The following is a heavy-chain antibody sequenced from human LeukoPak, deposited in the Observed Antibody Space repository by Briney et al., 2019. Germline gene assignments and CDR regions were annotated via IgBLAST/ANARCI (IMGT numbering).Heavy chain of an antibody. D-gene: IGHD3-10*01. V-gene: IGHV3-23*01. CDR1: GFTFTNYA. Sequence: GGSLRLSCAASGFTFTNYAMSWVRQTPGKGLEWVSATVGSGPDTYHADSVKGRFTVSRDNSRNTLYLQMNSLRTEDTAVYYCAKNTRVTLVRGLIIPYFDYWGQGSLVTVSS. J-gene: IGHJ4*02. CDR2: TVGSGPDT. CDR3: AKNTRVTLVRGLIIPYFDY.